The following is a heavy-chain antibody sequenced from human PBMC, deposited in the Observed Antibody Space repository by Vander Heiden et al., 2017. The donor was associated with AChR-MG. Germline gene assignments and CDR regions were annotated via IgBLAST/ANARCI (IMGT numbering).Heavy chain of an antibody. V-gene: IGHV3-23*01. CDR2: IGTSGATT. D-gene: IGHD3-10*01. CDR3: ANLRDGFH. Sequence: EVQLMESGGDLVQPGGSLRLSCAVSRFTFSNYSMSWVRQAPGKGLEWVSVIGTSGATTYYADSVKGRFTISRDNSNKKLFLQMNNLRAEDTAVYYCANLRDGFHWGQGTLVTVSA. J-gene: IGHJ4*02. CDR1: RFTFSNYS.